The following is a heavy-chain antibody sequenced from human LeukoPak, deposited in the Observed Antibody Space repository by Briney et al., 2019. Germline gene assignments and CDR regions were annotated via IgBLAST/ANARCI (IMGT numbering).Heavy chain of an antibody. CDR3: AKPPVPAAIVGTWFDP. CDR2: ISGSGGST. J-gene: IGHJ5*02. Sequence: GGSLRLSCAASGFTFSSYAMSWVRQAPGKGLEWVSAISGSGGSTYYADSVKGRFTISRDNSKNTLYLQMNSLRAEDTAVYYCAKPPVPAAIVGTWFDPWGQGTLVTVSS. D-gene: IGHD2-2*02. CDR1: GFTFSSYA. V-gene: IGHV3-23*01.